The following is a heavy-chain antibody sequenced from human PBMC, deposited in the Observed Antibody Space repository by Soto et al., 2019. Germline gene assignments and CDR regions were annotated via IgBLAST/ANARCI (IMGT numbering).Heavy chain of an antibody. CDR1: GFTSSTYA. V-gene: IGHV3-48*02. Sequence: LGGSLRLSCAAYGFTSSTYAMNWVRQAPGKGLEWVSYIGRSSSDTYYADSVKGRFTISRDNAKNSLYLQMNSLRDEDTAVYYCARDSDPVSPDYSDYWGQGTLVTVSS. J-gene: IGHJ4*02. CDR3: ARDSDPVSPDYSDY. D-gene: IGHD2-8*01. CDR2: IGRSSSDT.